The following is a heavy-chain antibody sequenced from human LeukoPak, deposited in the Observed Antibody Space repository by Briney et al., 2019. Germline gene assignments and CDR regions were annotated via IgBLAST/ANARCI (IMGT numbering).Heavy chain of an antibody. CDR3: IVFGDSNH. Sequence: GGSLRLSCAASGFIFTTYAMGWVRQLPGKGLEWVSSVSSSGSDTYCTSSVKGRFTISRDTSKNTLYLQINSLRVEDTAVYYCIVFGDSNHWGQGTLVTVSS. D-gene: IGHD4-17*01. J-gene: IGHJ5*02. CDR2: VSSSGSDT. CDR1: GFIFTTYA. V-gene: IGHV3-23*05.